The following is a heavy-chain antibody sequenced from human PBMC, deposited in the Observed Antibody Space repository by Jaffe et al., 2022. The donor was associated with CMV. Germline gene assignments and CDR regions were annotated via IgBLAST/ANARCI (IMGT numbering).Heavy chain of an antibody. CDR3: ARYITIATLRDGYFDV. D-gene: IGHD5-18*01. V-gene: IGHV5-51*01. CDR2: IHPGDSDM. J-gene: IGHJ3*01. Sequence: EVQLVQSGAELKKPGEALKISCKGSGYTLVRNWIGWVRQMPGKGLEWVGIIHPGDSDMRYSPSLEGQVTMSVDKSVNTAYLQWSSLKASDSAIYYCARYITIATLRDGYFDVWGQGTKVLVSP. CDR1: GYTLVRNW.